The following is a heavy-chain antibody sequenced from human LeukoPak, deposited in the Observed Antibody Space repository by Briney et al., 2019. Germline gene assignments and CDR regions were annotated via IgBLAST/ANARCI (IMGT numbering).Heavy chain of an antibody. V-gene: IGHV4-59*01. CDR2: IYYSGST. CDR1: GGSISSYY. Sequence: SETLSLTCTVSGGSISSYYWSWIRQPPGKGLEWIGYIYYSGSTNYNPSLKSRVTISVDTSKNQFSLKLSSVTAADTAVYYCARGYDGFVDYWGQGTLATVSS. J-gene: IGHJ4*02. CDR3: ARGYDGFVDY. D-gene: IGHD2-2*01.